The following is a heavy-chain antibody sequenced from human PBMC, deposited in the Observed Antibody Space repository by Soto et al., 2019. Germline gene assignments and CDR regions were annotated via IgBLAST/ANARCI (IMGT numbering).Heavy chain of an antibody. V-gene: IGHV3-23*01. D-gene: IGHD3-9*01. CDR2: LNGSGGST. Sequence: EVQLSESGGGLVQPGGSLRLSCAASGFTFSNYAMTWVRQAPGKGLEWVSGLNGSGGSTSSADSVKGRFAISRDNSKNSLYLHVVSLRDEDTAVYYCVRDRGNFDWPPLGYFDLWGQGTLVTVSS. J-gene: IGHJ4*02. CDR3: VRDRGNFDWPPLGYFDL. CDR1: GFTFSNYA.